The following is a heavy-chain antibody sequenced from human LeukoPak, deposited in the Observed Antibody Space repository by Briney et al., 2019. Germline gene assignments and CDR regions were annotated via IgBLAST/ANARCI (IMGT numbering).Heavy chain of an antibody. CDR2: INHSGST. Sequence: SETLSLTCAVYGGSFSGYYWSWIRQPPGKGLEWIGEINHSGSTNYNPSLKRRVTISVDTSKNQFSLKLSSVTAADTAVYYCARGGLVPAAIDYRGQGTLVTVSS. CDR3: ARGGLVPAAIDY. J-gene: IGHJ4*02. CDR1: GGSFSGYY. D-gene: IGHD2-2*01. V-gene: IGHV4-34*01.